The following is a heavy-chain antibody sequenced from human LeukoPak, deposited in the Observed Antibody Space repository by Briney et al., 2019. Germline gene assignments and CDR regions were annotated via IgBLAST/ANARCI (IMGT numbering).Heavy chain of an antibody. J-gene: IGHJ4*02. CDR1: GGSISSYY. Sequence: SETLSLTCTVSGGSISSYYWSWIRQPAGKGLEWIGRIYTSGSTNYNPSLKSRVTMSVDTSKNQFSLKLSSVTAADTAVYYCARAMHEYYDILTGYDYWGQGTLVTVSS. D-gene: IGHD3-9*01. V-gene: IGHV4-4*07. CDR3: ARAMHEYYDILTGYDY. CDR2: IYTSGST.